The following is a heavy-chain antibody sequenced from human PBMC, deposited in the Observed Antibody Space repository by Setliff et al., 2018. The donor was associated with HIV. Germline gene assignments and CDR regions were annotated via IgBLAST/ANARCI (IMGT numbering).Heavy chain of an antibody. CDR1: GGSIGSYY. V-gene: IGHV4-59*01. Sequence: NPSETLSLTCSVSGGSIGSYYWTWIRQSPGKGLEWIGFIYESAYPEYNPSLRGRVTISSDTSTNQISLRLTSATAADTALYYCARDRDSFGLYDYWGQGILVTVSS. D-gene: IGHD3-3*01. CDR3: ARDRDSFGLYDY. J-gene: IGHJ4*02. CDR2: IYESAYP.